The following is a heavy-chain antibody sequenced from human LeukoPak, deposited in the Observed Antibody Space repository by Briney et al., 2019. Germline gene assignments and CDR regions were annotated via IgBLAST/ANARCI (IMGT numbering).Heavy chain of an antibody. CDR3: ARLEAVAGPLDY. CDR1: GYTFTSYY. V-gene: IGHV5-51*01. J-gene: IGHJ4*02. Sequence: GASVKVSCKASGYTFTSYYMHWVRQMPGKGLEWMGIIYPGDSDTRYSPSFQGQVTISADKSISTAYLQWSSLKASDTAMYYCARLEAVAGPLDYWGQGTLVTVSS. CDR2: IYPGDSDT. D-gene: IGHD6-19*01.